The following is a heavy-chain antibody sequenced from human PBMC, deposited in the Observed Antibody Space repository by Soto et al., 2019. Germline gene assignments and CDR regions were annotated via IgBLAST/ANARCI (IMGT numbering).Heavy chain of an antibody. D-gene: IGHD3-16*01. J-gene: IGHJ6*02. Sequence: GGSLRLSCAASGFTFSSYWMSWVRQAPGKGLEWVSAISGSGGSTYYADSVKGRFTISRDNSKNTLYLQMNSLRAEDTAVYYCAKDDLGGTYYYYGMDVWGQGTTVTVSS. CDR3: AKDDLGGTYYYYGMDV. CDR2: ISGSGGST. V-gene: IGHV3-23*01. CDR1: GFTFSSYW.